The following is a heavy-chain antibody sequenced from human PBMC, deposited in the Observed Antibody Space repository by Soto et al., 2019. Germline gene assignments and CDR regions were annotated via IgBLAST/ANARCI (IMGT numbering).Heavy chain of an antibody. CDR2: ISHEGNSK. J-gene: IGHJ4*02. CDR3: AKTITLSPSDDSRGRGALIDH. CDR1: GFTFSVFG. Sequence: QVHLVESGGGVVQPGGSLRLSCAASGFTFSVFGMHWVRQAPGKGPEWVAVISHEGNSKHYADSVKGRFTISRDNAKNTLSLLMDSLRPEDTALYYCAKTITLSPSDDSRGRGALIDHSGQGTLVTVSS. V-gene: IGHV3-30*18. D-gene: IGHD6-19*01.